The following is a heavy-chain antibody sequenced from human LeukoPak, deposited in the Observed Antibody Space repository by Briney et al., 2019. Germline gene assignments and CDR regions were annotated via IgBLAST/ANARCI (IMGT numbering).Heavy chain of an antibody. Sequence: PGGSLRLSCAASGLTFSSYAMSWVRQAPGKGLEWVSAISGSGGSTYYADPVKGRFTISRDNSKNTLYLQMNSLRAEDTAVYYCAKIAEPGFGELVGAFDIWGQGTMVTVSS. CDR3: AKIAEPGFGELVGAFDI. CDR2: ISGSGGST. CDR1: GLTFSSYA. D-gene: IGHD3-10*01. V-gene: IGHV3-23*01. J-gene: IGHJ3*02.